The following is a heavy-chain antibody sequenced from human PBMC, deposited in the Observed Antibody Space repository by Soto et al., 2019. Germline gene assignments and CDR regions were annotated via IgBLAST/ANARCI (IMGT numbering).Heavy chain of an antibody. CDR2: LSNSGST. J-gene: IGHJ5*02. CDR3: ARVPSP. CDR1: GVSISRGGYS. V-gene: IGHV4-30-2*01. Sequence: QLQLQESGSGLVKPSQTLSLTCAVSGVSISRGGYSWGWIRQPPGKGLEWIGYLSNSGSTYYNPSLQSRVTISVDRSKNQFSLKLSSVTSAYTAVYYFARVPSPWGQRTLVTGSS.